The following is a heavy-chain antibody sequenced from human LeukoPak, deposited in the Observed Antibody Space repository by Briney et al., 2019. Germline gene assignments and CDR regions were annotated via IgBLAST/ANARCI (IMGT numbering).Heavy chain of an antibody. V-gene: IGHV3-66*02. D-gene: IGHD6-19*01. J-gene: IGHJ4*02. CDR3: ARDPAGSGWLSY. Sequence: GGSPRLSCVASGFTVSSNYMSWVRQAPEKGLEWVSVIYSGGSTYYADSVKGRFTISRDNSKNTLYLQMNSLRAEDTAVYYCARDPAGSGWLSYWGQGTLVTVSS. CDR1: GFTVSSNY. CDR2: IYSGGST.